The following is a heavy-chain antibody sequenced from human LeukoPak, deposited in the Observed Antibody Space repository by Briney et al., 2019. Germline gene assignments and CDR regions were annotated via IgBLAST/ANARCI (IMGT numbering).Heavy chain of an antibody. J-gene: IGHJ4*02. CDR1: GGSISSSSYY. V-gene: IGHV4-39*01. CDR3: ARKARSGSAFDY. Sequence: SETLSLTCTVSGGSISSSSYYWGWIRQPPGKGLEWIGSIYYSGSTYYNPSLKSRVTISVDTSKNQFSLKLSSVSAADTAVYYCARKARSGSAFDYWGQGTLVTVSS. CDR2: IYYSGST. D-gene: IGHD5-12*01.